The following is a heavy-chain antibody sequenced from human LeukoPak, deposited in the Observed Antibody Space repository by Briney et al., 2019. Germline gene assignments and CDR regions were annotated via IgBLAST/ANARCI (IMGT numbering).Heavy chain of an antibody. CDR2: IYYSGST. Sequence: PSETLSLTCTVSGGSISSYYWGWIRQPPGKGLEWIGYIYYSGSTNCNPSLKSRVTISVDTSKNQFSLKLSSVTAADTAVYYCARAVTIFMGWFDPWGQGTLVTVSS. V-gene: IGHV4-59*01. CDR1: GGSISSYY. J-gene: IGHJ5*02. D-gene: IGHD3-3*01. CDR3: ARAVTIFMGWFDP.